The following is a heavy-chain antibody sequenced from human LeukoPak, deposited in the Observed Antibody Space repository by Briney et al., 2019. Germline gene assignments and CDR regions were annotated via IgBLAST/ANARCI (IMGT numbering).Heavy chain of an antibody. V-gene: IGHV3-7*01. CDR2: VNQGGTEK. Sequence: GGSLRLSCAASGFTFSSQWMSWVRQAPGKGLEWVAIVNQGGTEKYYVDSVKGRFTISRDNAKSSLYLQMNSLRAEDTAIYYCAREHYFYYMDGWGKGTTVTVSS. CDR1: GFTFSSQW. CDR3: AREHYFYYMDG. J-gene: IGHJ6*03.